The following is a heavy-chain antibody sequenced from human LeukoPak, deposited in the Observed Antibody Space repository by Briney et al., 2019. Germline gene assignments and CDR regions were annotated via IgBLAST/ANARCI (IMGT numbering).Heavy chain of an antibody. D-gene: IGHD6-19*01. J-gene: IGHJ4*02. CDR3: ARRSGWYYFHY. CDR2: IYYSGST. Sequence: SEALSLTCTVSGGSISSSSYYWGWICQAPGKGLEWIGSIYYSGSTYYNPSLKSRVAISVDTSKNEFSLKLSSVTAADTAVYYCARRSGWYYFHYWGQGTLVTVSS. CDR1: GGSISSSSYY. V-gene: IGHV4-39*01.